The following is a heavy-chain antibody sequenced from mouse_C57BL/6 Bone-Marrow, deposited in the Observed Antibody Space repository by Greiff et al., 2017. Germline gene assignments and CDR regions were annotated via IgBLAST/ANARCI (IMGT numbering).Heavy chain of an antibody. J-gene: IGHJ4*01. CDR3: ARITTVVVPMDY. Sequence: EVMLVESGGDLVKPGGSLKLSCAASGFTFSSYGMSWVRQTPDKRLEWVATISSGGSYTYYPDSVKGRFTISRDNAKNTLYLQMSSLKSEDTDMYYCARITTVVVPMDYWGQGTSVTVSS. CDR2: ISSGGSYT. CDR1: GFTFSSYG. V-gene: IGHV5-6*01. D-gene: IGHD1-1*01.